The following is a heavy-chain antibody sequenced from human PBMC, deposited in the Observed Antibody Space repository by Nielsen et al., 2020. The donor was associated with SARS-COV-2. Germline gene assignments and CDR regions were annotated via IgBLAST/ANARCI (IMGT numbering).Heavy chain of an antibody. J-gene: IGHJ4*02. D-gene: IGHD3-10*01. CDR1: GFTVSSNY. CDR2: IYTDGSA. Sequence: GESLKISCAATGFTVSSNYMSWVRQAAGKGLEWVSVIYTDGSASYADSVKGRFTVSRDNAKNSLYLQMSSLRDEDTAVYYCARGMYGMGSYVFDYWGQGTLVTVSS. V-gene: IGHV3-66*01. CDR3: ARGMYGMGSYVFDY.